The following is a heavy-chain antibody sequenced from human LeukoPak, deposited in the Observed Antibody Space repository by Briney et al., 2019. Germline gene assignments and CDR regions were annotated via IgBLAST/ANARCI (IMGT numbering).Heavy chain of an antibody. CDR3: ARLYSGSYWALDY. Sequence: PSETLSLTCTVSGGSISSSSNYWGWIRQPPGKGLEWIGSIYYSGSTYYNPSLKSRVTISVDTSKNQFSLKLSSVTAADTAVYYCARLYSGSYWALDYWGQGTLVTVSS. V-gene: IGHV4-39*01. CDR1: GGSISSSSNY. CDR2: IYYSGST. J-gene: IGHJ4*02. D-gene: IGHD1-26*01.